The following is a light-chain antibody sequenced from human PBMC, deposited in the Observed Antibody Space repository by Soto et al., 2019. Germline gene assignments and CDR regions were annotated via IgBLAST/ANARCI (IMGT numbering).Light chain of an antibody. Sequence: DIVLTPSPDSLPVSLGERATINCKSSEIVLSNNNNYLAWFQQKPGQPPRLFIYWASTRGSGVPDRFSGSGSGTDFTLTISNVEAEDVAIYYCQQYHSDPITFGQGTRLENK. V-gene: IGKV4-1*01. CDR1: EIVLSNNNNY. CDR2: WAS. J-gene: IGKJ5*01. CDR3: QQYHSDPIT.